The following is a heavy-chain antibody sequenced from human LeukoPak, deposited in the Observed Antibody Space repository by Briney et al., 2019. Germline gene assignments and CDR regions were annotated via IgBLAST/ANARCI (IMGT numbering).Heavy chain of an antibody. Sequence: GGSLRLSCEASGFTFTTYSMTWVRQAPGKGLEWVSIISSGSSAIFSADALKGRFTISRDDAKNLLYLDMNSLRAEDTAVYYCARVGTPMVTIVAPYYMDVWGKGTTVTVSS. CDR2: ISSGSSAI. J-gene: IGHJ6*03. V-gene: IGHV3-21*01. CDR3: ARVGTPMVTIVAPYYMDV. D-gene: IGHD5-18*01. CDR1: GFTFTTYS.